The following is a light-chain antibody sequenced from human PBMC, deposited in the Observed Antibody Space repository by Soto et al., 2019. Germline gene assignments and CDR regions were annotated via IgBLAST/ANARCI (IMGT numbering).Light chain of an antibody. CDR2: DVS. CDR1: SSDVGGYNY. Sequence: QSVLTQPASVSGSPGQSITISCTGTSSDVGGYNYVSWYQQHPGKAPKLMIYDVSNRPSGVSNRFSGSKSRNTASLTISGLQAEDEADYYCSSYTSSSTLVFGEGTKLTVL. J-gene: IGLJ2*01. CDR3: SSYTSSSTLV. V-gene: IGLV2-14*01.